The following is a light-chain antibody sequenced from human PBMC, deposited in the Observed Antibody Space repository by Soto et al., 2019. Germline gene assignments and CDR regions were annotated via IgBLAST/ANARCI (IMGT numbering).Light chain of an antibody. J-gene: IGKJ2*01. CDR1: LSIGTY. CDR3: QQGYSSPQT. CDR2: SVF. Sequence: DIQMAQSPSSLSASVGDRVSITCRASLSIGTYLNWYQQTPMQAPRLLIHSVFTLQSGVPSRFSGSGSGTEFTLTISSLQPEDSATYYCQQGYSSPQTFGQGTKLEI. V-gene: IGKV1-39*01.